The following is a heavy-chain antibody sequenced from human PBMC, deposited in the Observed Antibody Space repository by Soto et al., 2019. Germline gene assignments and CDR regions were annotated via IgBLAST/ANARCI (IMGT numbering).Heavy chain of an antibody. Sequence: PVGSLRLSCAASGFTFSSYAMGWVRQAPGKGLEWVSAISGSGGSTYYADSVKGRFTISRDNSKNTLYLQMNSLRAEDTAVYYCAKGRGGSYSGYFDYWGQGTLVTVSS. J-gene: IGHJ4*02. CDR1: GFTFSSYA. V-gene: IGHV3-23*01. D-gene: IGHD1-26*01. CDR3: AKGRGGSYSGYFDY. CDR2: ISGSGGST.